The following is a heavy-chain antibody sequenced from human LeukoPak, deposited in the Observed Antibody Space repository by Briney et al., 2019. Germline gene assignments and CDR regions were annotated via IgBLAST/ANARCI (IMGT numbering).Heavy chain of an antibody. CDR1: GGSISSSSYY. J-gene: IGHJ6*02. D-gene: IGHD2-2*01. V-gene: IGHV4-39*01. CDR2: IYYSGST. Sequence: SETLSLTCTVSGGSISSSSYYWCWIRQPPGKGLEWIGSIYYSGSTYYNPSLKSRVTISVDTSKNQFSLKLSSVTAADTAVYYCARHCSSTSCPRKYYYYYGMDVWGQGTTVTVSS. CDR3: ARHCSSTSCPRKYYYYYGMDV.